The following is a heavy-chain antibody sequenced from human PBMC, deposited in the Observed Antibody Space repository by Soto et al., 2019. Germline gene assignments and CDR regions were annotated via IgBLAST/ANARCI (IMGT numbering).Heavy chain of an antibody. V-gene: IGHV4-4*07. D-gene: IGHD2-21*02. CDR1: GVSVTSYT. CDR3: ARDGMTTGDT. CDR2: VFSSVSA. Sequence: LSLTCIVSGVSVTSYTWSWVRQPANKGLEWIGRVFSSVSATYNPSLKSRVSISMDTAENRISLKLDSVTAADAGVYFCARDGMTTGDTWGPGTLVTVSS. J-gene: IGHJ4*02.